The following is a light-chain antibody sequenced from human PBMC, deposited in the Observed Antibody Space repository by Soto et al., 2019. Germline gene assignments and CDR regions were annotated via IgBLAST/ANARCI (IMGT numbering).Light chain of an antibody. Sequence: DIQMTQSPSSLSASVGDSGTITCRASQTISNYLNWYQQQPGKDPKLLIYAASSLQSGVPSRFSGSGSGTDFTLTISSLQPEDFATYYCQQCYSSPLTFGGGTKVEIK. J-gene: IGKJ4*01. CDR2: AAS. V-gene: IGKV1-39*01. CDR1: QTISNY. CDR3: QQCYSSPLT.